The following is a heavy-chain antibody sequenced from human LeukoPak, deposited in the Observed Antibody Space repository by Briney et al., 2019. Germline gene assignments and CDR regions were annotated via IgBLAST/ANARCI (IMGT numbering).Heavy chain of an antibody. CDR1: GLSVSHNY. D-gene: IGHD3-22*01. CDR3: AKEGFYYYDSSGYYYGSSYFDY. CDR2: IRSDTGT. V-gene: IGHV3-66*01. J-gene: IGHJ4*02. Sequence: GGSLRLSCAASGLSVSHNYMTWVRQAPGKGLQWVSMIRSDTGTDYADSVKGRFTISRDSSNNTLFLQMNSLRAEDTAVYYCAKEGFYYYDSSGYYYGSSYFDYWGQGTLVTVSS.